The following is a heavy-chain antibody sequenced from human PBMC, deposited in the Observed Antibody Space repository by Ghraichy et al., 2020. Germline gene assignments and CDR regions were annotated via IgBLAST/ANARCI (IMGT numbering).Heavy chain of an antibody. J-gene: IGHJ4*02. Sequence: GGSLRLSCAASGYSFSDFAVHWVRQAPGRGLEWVAVISFDGSNKYYADSVKDRFTISRDNSKNTLYLQMHSLRVEDTAVYHCAKGPRNHSPYYLDYWGQGTLVTVSS. D-gene: IGHD1-14*01. CDR3: AKGPRNHSPYYLDY. CDR1: GYSFSDFA. CDR2: ISFDGSNK. V-gene: IGHV3-30*04.